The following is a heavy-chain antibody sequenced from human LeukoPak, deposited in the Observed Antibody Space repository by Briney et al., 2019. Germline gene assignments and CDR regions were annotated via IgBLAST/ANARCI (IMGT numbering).Heavy chain of an antibody. Sequence: GGSLRLSCAASGFTFSSYEMNWVRQAPGKGLEWVGHVKSKTDGGTTDYAAPVKGRFTISRDDSKNTLYLQMNSLKTEDTAVYYCTTDLWFGEYYLDYWGQGTLVTVSS. CDR2: VKSKTDGGTT. CDR1: GFTFSSYE. D-gene: IGHD3-10*01. V-gene: IGHV3-15*01. CDR3: TTDLWFGEYYLDY. J-gene: IGHJ4*02.